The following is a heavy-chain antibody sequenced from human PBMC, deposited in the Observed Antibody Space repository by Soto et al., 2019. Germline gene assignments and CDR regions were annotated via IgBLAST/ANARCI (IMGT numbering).Heavy chain of an antibody. D-gene: IGHD3-9*01. CDR1: GYIFVNYG. CDR2: ISAYNGNT. V-gene: IGHV1-18*01. J-gene: IGHJ4*02. Sequence: QVQLVQSEAEVKKPGASVKVSCRASGYIFVNYGISWVRQAPGQGLEWMGWISAYNGNTKYAQEFQGRVTMTRDTATRTAERELGSLRSDDTAVYYCARDNDVFTGYSLDYWGQGTLVTVSS. CDR3: ARDNDVFTGYSLDY.